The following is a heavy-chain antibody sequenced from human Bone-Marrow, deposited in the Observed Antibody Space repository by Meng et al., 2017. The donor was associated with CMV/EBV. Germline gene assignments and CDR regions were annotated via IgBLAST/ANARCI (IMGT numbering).Heavy chain of an antibody. V-gene: IGHV4-39*07. Sequence: SQTLSLTCTVSGGSISSSSYYWGWIRQPPGKGLEWIGSIYYSGSTYHNPSLKSRVTISVDTSKNQFSLKLSSVTAADTAVYYCARASPLSGSFAWGQGTLVTVSS. J-gene: IGHJ5*02. CDR2: IYYSGST. CDR1: GGSISSSSYY. D-gene: IGHD3-10*01. CDR3: ARASPLSGSFA.